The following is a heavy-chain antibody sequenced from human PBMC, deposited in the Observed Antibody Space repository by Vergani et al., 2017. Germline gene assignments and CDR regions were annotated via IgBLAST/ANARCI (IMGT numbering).Heavy chain of an antibody. Sequence: EVQLLESGGGLVQPGGSLRLSCAASGFTFSSYAMSWVRQAPGKGLEWVSAISGSGGSTYYADSVKGRFTISRDNSKNTLYLQMNSLRAEDTAVYYRAQRGSKSGXPVSWGQGTLVTVSS. D-gene: IGHD3-3*01. CDR1: GFTFSSYA. CDR2: ISGSGGST. V-gene: IGHV3-23*01. J-gene: IGHJ4*02. CDR3: AQRGSKSGXPVS.